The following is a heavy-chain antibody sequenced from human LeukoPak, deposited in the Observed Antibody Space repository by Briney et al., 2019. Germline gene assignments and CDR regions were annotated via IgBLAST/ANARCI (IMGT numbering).Heavy chain of an antibody. Sequence: SETLSLTCTVSGGSISSYYWSWIRQPPGKGLEWIGYICYSGSTNYNPSLKSRVTISVDTSKNQFSLKLSSVTAADTAVYYCARGYYYDSSGYFPDLYYYYGMDVWGQGTTVTVSS. V-gene: IGHV4-59*08. CDR1: GGSISSYY. CDR3: ARGYYYDSSGYFPDLYYYYGMDV. CDR2: ICYSGST. D-gene: IGHD3-22*01. J-gene: IGHJ6*02.